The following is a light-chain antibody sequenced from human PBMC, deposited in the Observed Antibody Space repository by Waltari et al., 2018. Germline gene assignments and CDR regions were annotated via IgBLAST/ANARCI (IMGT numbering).Light chain of an antibody. V-gene: IGLV2-14*03. J-gene: IGLJ3*02. CDR3: SSYTSNNAV. CDR2: DVS. CDR1: SNDVGIHNF. Sequence: QSALTQPASVSGSPGQSITVSCTGISNDVGIHNFVSWYQHHPGKAPKAGIYDVSYRPSGVSDRFSGSKSGNAASLTISGLQAEDEADYYCSSYTSNNAVFGGGTKLTVL.